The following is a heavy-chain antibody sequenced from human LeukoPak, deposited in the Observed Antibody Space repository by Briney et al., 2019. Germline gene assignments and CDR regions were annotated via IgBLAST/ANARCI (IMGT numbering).Heavy chain of an antibody. V-gene: IGHV3-23*01. D-gene: IGHD1-26*01. CDR3: AKVHSGSQSPAREFDY. Sequence: QPGGSLRLSCAASGFTFSSYAMSWVRQAPGKGLEWVSAISGSGGSTYYADSVKGRFTISRDNSKNTLYLQMNSLRAEDTAVYYCAKVHSGSQSPAREFDYWGQGTLVTVSS. J-gene: IGHJ4*02. CDR1: GFTFSSYA. CDR2: ISGSGGST.